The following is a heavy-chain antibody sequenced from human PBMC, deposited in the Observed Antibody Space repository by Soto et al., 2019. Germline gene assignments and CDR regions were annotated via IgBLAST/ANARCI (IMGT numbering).Heavy chain of an antibody. V-gene: IGHV3-72*01. CDR3: SSGGEGKTPAGSLNYYYGMDV. J-gene: IGHJ6*02. CDR2: IRNKANSYTT. D-gene: IGHD3-16*01. Sequence: EVQLVESGGGLVQPGGSLRLSCAASGFTFSDHYMQWVRQAPGKGLEWVARIRNKANSYTTIYAASVKGRFTISRDVSKYSLYREMSSLRCEYSAVYYCSSGGEGKTPAGSLNYYYGMDVWGQGTTVTVSS. CDR1: GFTFSDHY.